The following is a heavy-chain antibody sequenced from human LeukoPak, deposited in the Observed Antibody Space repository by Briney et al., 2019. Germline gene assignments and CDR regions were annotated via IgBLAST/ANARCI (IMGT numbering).Heavy chain of an antibody. V-gene: IGHV4-59*04. CDR2: IYYSGST. Sequence: SETLSLTCTVSGGSISSYYWSWIRQPPGKGLEWIGYIYYSGSTYYNPSLKSRVTISVDTSKNQFSLKLSSVTAADTAVYYCARQDWRLGTYWGQGTLVTVSS. J-gene: IGHJ4*02. D-gene: IGHD3/OR15-3a*01. CDR3: ARQDWRLGTY. CDR1: GGSISSYY.